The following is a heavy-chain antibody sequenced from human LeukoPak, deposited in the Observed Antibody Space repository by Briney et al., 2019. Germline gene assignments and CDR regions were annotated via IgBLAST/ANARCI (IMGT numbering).Heavy chain of an antibody. CDR1: GFTFSSYG. J-gene: IGHJ4*02. CDR3: ARDFYTGMFDY. V-gene: IGHV3-33*01. CDR2: IWYDGSNI. Sequence: PGRSLRLSCAASGFTFSSYGFHGVRQAPGKGLEWVAVIWYDGSNIHYAESVKGRFTISRDNSRDTLYLHMNSLRPEDTAVYYCARDFYTGMFDYWGQGTLVTVSS. D-gene: IGHD3-10*02.